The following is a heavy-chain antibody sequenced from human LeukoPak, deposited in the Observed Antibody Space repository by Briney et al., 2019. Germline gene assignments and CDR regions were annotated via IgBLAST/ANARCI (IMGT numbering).Heavy chain of an antibody. V-gene: IGHV1-69*02. Sequence: QVQLVQSGAEVKKPGSSVTVSCKASGGTFSSYTISWVRQAPGQGLEWMGRIIPILGIANYAQKFQGRVTITADKSTSTAYIELSSLRSEDTAVYYCASGLRGYDEEALDYWGQGTLVTVSS. D-gene: IGHD5-12*01. CDR2: IIPILGIA. J-gene: IGHJ4*02. CDR3: ASGLRGYDEEALDY. CDR1: GGTFSSYT.